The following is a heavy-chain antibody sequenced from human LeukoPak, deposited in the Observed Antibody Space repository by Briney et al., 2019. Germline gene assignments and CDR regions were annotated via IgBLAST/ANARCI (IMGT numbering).Heavy chain of an antibody. J-gene: IGHJ5*01. V-gene: IGHV3-7*03. D-gene: IGHD3-10*01. CDR2: IKQGGREE. CDR3: ARDNGGWFDS. Sequence: GGSLRLSCVASEVIFSDFWMSWVCQALGKGLEWVANIKQGGREEKYVGSVKGRFAISRDDAKSTLYLQMDSLSGDDTAVYYCARDNGGWFDSWGRGTLVTVSS. CDR1: EVIFSDFW.